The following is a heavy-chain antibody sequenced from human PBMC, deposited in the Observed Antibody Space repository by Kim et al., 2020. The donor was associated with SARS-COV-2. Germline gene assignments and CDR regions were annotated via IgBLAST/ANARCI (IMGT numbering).Heavy chain of an antibody. CDR3: AIQDDGDPDY. Sequence: SETLSLTCIVSGGSISSSSYYWGWIRQTPGNGLEWIGSINYSGITYYNPSLKRRVTLSVDTSNNQFSLKLNSVAAADTAVYYCAIQDDGDPDYWGQGTLVTVSS. D-gene: IGHD2-21*02. CDR1: GGSISSSSYY. J-gene: IGHJ4*02. V-gene: IGHV4-39*01. CDR2: INYSGIT.